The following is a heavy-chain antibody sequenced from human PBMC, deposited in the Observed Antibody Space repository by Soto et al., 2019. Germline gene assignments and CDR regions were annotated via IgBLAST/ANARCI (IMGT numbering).Heavy chain of an antibody. D-gene: IGHD2-21*02. V-gene: IGHV3-49*03. J-gene: IGHJ5*02. Sequence: PGGSLRLSCTASGFTFGDYAMSWFRQAPGKGLEWVGFIRGKAYGGTTEYAASVKGRFTISRDDSKSIAYLQMNSLKTEDTAVYYCTTTPIVVVTADNWFDPWGQGTLVTVSS. CDR3: TTTPIVVVTADNWFDP. CDR2: IRGKAYGGTT. CDR1: GFTFGDYA.